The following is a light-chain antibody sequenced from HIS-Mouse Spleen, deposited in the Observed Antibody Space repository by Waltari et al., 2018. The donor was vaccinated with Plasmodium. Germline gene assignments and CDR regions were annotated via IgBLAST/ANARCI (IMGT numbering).Light chain of an antibody. CDR2: GAS. CDR3: QQYNNWPFT. J-gene: IGKJ3*01. Sequence: EIVMTQSPATLSVSPGASATLSCRASQSVSSNLAWYQQKPGQAPRLLIYGASTRATGIPARFSGSGSGTEFTLTISSLQSEDFAVYYCQQYNNWPFTFGPGTKVDIK. V-gene: IGKV3-15*01. CDR1: QSVSSN.